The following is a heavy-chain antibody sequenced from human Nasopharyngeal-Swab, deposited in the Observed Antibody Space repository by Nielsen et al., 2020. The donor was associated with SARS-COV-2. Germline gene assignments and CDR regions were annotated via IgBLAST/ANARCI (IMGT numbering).Heavy chain of an antibody. V-gene: IGHV3-74*01. D-gene: IGHD3-16*02. CDR3: ARDYYDYVWGSYRYLGSFDY. J-gene: IGHJ4*02. Sequence: WIRQPPGKGLVWVSRINSDGSSTTYADSVTSRFTISRDNAKNTLYLQMNSLRAEDTAVYYCARDYYDYVWGSYRYLGSFDYWGQGTLVTVSS. CDR2: INSDGSST.